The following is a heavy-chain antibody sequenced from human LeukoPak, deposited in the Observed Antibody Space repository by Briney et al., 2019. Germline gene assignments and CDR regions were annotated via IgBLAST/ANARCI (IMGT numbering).Heavy chain of an antibody. CDR3: ARDPSSPTLYCSGGSCYSGFDY. CDR2: IWYDGSNK. CDR1: GFTFSSYG. J-gene: IGHJ4*02. V-gene: IGHV3-33*01. Sequence: GGSLRLSCAASGFTFSSYGMHWVRQAPGKGLEWVAVIWYDGSNKYYADSVKGRFTISRDNSKNTLYLQTNSLRAGDTAVYYCARDPSSPTLYCSGGSCYSGFDYWGQGTLVTVSS. D-gene: IGHD2-15*01.